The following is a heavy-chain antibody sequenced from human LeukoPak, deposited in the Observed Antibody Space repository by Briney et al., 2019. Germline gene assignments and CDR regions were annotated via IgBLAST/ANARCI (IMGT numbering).Heavy chain of an antibody. CDR3: AMEAAAGTLRLGY. V-gene: IGHV3-23*01. CDR1: GFTFSSYW. Sequence: GGSLRLSCAASGFTFSSYWMYWVRQAPGKGLEWVSAISGSGGSTYYADSVKGRFTISRDNSKNTLYLQMNSLRAEDTAVYYCAMEAAAGTLRLGYWGQGTLVTVSS. CDR2: ISGSGGST. D-gene: IGHD6-13*01. J-gene: IGHJ4*02.